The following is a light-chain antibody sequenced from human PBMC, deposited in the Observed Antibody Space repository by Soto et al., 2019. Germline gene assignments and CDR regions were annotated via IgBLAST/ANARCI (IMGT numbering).Light chain of an antibody. CDR1: SSDIGRYNY. CDR3: GSFSSGGTVVV. V-gene: IGLV2-14*03. Sequence: QSVLTQPPSVSGSPGQSITISCSGTSSDIGRYNYVSWYQQHPGKAPKLIIYDVTNRPSGVSDRFSGSKSGNTASLTISGLQAEDEADYHCGSFSSGGTVVVFGGGTKLTVL. J-gene: IGLJ2*01. CDR2: DVT.